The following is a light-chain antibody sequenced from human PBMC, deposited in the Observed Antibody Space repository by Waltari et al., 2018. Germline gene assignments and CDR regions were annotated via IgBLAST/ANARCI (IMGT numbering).Light chain of an antibody. Sequence: DVVMTQSPLSLPVTLGQPASISCRSSQSLVHSDGKTYLTWFHQRPGQSPRRLLCKVSNRDSGVPDRFSGGGSGTDFTLRISRVEAEDVGVYYCMQGTHWPWTFGQGTKVEIK. J-gene: IGKJ1*01. CDR3: MQGTHWPWT. CDR1: QSLVHSDGKTY. V-gene: IGKV2-30*02. CDR2: KVS.